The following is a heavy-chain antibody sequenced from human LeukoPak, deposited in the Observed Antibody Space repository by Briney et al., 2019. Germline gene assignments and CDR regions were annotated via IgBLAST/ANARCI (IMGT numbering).Heavy chain of an antibody. CDR1: GYTFTRYY. CDR3: ASYVRSGSFYYYMDV. V-gene: IGHV1-46*04. J-gene: IGHJ6*03. D-gene: IGHD3-3*01. Sequence: ASVKVSCKAFGYTFTRYYMHWVRQAPGQGLEWMGIINPSGGSTSYAHKLQGRVTMTSDTSTSTVYMELSSLRSEDTAVYYCASYVRSGSFYYYMDVWGKGTTVTVSS. CDR2: INPSGGST.